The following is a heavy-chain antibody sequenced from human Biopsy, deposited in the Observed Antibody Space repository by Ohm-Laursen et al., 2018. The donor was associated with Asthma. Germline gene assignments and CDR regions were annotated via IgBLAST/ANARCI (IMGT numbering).Heavy chain of an antibody. CDR2: ILFDGRKI. CDR1: GFNFHNYG. V-gene: IGHV3-30*18. CDR3: AKDRVAGRSYYFDY. D-gene: IGHD6-13*01. J-gene: IGHJ4*02. Sequence: SLRLSCAASGFNFHNYGMNWVRRAPGKGLEWVAQILFDGRKINYPDSVKGRFTISRDNSKNMVYRQMNSLRPEDTAVYYCAKDRVAGRSYYFDYWGQGSLVSVSS.